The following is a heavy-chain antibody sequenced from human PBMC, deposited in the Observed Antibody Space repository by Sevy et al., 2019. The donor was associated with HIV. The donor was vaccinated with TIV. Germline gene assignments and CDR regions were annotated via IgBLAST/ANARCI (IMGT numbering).Heavy chain of an antibody. J-gene: IGHJ6*02. V-gene: IGHV3-43*01. D-gene: IGHD2-21*02. CDR3: AKDIGGTVVTQTQYYYGMDV. Sequence: GGSLRLSCAASGFTFDDYTMHWVRQAPGKGLEWVSLISWDGGSTYYADSVKGRFTISRDNSKNSLYQQMNSLRTEDTALYYCAKDIGGTVVTQTQYYYGMDVWGQGTTVTVSS. CDR1: GFTFDDYT. CDR2: ISWDGGST.